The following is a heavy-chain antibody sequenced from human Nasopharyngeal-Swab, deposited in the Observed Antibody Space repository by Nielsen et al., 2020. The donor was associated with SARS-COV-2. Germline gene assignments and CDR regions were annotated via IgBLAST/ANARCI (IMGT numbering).Heavy chain of an antibody. CDR2: IWYDGSNK. D-gene: IGHD2-15*01. V-gene: IGHV3-33*01. Sequence: WSRQPPGKGLEWVAVIWYDGSNKYYADSVKGRFTISRDNSKNTLYLQMNSLRAEDTAVYYCARGVEFDPWGQGTLVTVSS. CDR3: ARGVEFDP. J-gene: IGHJ5*02.